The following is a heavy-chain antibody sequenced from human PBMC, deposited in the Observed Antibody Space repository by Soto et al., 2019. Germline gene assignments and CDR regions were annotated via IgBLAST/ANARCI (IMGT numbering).Heavy chain of an antibody. Sequence: PGWALRLSCAASGLSFSTYWMSWVRQAPGKGLEWVANIKQDGSEKYYVDSVKGRFTISRDNAKNSVYLQMNSLRAEDTALYYCARARVDYWGQRTLFTVSS. V-gene: IGHV3-7*01. CDR1: GLSFSTYW. CDR2: IKQDGSEK. CDR3: ARARVDY. J-gene: IGHJ4*02.